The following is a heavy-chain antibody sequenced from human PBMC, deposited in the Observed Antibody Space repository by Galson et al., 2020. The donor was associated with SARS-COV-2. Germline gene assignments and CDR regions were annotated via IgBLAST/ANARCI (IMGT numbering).Heavy chain of an antibody. CDR1: GYTFTGNY. CDR3: ARDSYYYDTSGYFNL. CDR2: INPNGGGT. D-gene: IGHD3-22*01. V-gene: IGHV1-2*02. Sequence: ASVKVSCKASGYTFTGNYIHWVRQAPGQGLEWMGWINPNGGGTNYALRFQGRVTMTRDTSITTAYMELSRLRSDDTAVYYGARDSYYYDTSGYFNLWGQGTPVTVSS. J-gene: IGHJ4*02.